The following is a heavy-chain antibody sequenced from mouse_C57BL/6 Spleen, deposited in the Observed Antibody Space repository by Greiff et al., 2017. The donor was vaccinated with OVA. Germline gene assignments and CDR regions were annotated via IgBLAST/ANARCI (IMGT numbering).Heavy chain of an antibody. J-gene: IGHJ4*01. CDR1: GFNIKDDY. D-gene: IGHD2-3*01. V-gene: IGHV14-4*01. Sequence: EVQLQQSGAELVRPGASVKLSCTASGFNIKDDYMHWVKQRPEQGLEWIGWIDPENGDTEYASKFQGKATITADTSSNTAYLQLSSLTSEDTAVYYCTSFYDGYYYAMDYWGQGTSVTVPS. CDR3: TSFYDGYYYAMDY. CDR2: IDPENGDT.